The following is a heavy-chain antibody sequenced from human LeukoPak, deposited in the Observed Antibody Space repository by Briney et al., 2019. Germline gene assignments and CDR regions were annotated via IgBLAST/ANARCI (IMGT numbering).Heavy chain of an antibody. Sequence: GGSLRLSCATSGFIFSNYAVNWVRQAPGKGLEWVSIISGSGDTTYYADSVKGRFTISRDNAKNSLFLQMNSLRAEDTAVYYCARGGDHPTFLFQYMDVWGKGTTVTVSS. J-gene: IGHJ6*03. CDR1: GFIFSNYA. CDR2: ISGSGDTT. V-gene: IGHV3-23*01. D-gene: IGHD3-16*01. CDR3: ARGGDHPTFLFQYMDV.